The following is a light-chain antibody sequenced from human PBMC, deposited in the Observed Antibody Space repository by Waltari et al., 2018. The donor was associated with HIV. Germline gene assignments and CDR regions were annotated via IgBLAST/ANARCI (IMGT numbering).Light chain of an antibody. V-gene: IGLV2-14*03. CDR1: SSDVGGYNP. J-gene: IGLJ1*01. CDR3: KSKTSSSTPCV. CDR2: DVS. Sequence: QSALTQPASVSGSTGQSITISCTGTSSDVGGYNPVAWYQQHPGKAPKLIIYDVSNRPSGVPYRFSGSKSGNTASLTISGLQAEDEADYYCKSKTSSSTPCVFGTGTKVTVL.